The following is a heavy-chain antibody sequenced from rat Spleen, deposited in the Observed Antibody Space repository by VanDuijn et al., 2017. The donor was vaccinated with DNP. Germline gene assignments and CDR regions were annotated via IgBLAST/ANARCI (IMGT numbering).Heavy chain of an antibody. V-gene: IGHV5-25*01. J-gene: IGHJ3*01. D-gene: IGHD1-11*01. CDR2: ISTGGGNT. CDR1: GFTFSNYY. CDR3: TTASTEGFAY. Sequence: EVQLVESGGGLVQPGRSMKLSCAASGFTFSNYYMAWVRQAPTKGLEWVASISTGGGNTYYPESVRGRFTISRDDAKNSLYLQMDSLRSEDTATYYCTTASTEGFAYWGQGTLVTVSS.